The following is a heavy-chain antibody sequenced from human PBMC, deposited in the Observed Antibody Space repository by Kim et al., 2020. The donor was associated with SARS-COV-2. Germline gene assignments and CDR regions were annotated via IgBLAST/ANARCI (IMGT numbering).Heavy chain of an antibody. CDR3: ARSIASTCDY. D-gene: IGHD2-2*01. Sequence: NTKYSQKFQGRVTITRDTSASTAYMELSSLRSEDTAVYYCARSIASTCDYWGQGTLVTVSS. J-gene: IGHJ4*02. CDR2: NT. V-gene: IGHV1-3*01.